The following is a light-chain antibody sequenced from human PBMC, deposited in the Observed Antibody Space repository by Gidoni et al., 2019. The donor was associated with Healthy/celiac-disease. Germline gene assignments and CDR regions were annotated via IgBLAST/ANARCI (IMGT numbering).Light chain of an antibody. Sequence: DNKMTQSPSSLSASVGDRVTITCRASQSISSYVNWYQQKPGKAPKLLIYAASSLQSGVPSRFSGSGSGTDFPLTISCLPAEDFATYCCQHSYSTPWTFGQGTKVEIK. CDR1: QSISSY. V-gene: IGKV1-39*01. CDR3: QHSYSTPWT. J-gene: IGKJ1*01. CDR2: AAS.